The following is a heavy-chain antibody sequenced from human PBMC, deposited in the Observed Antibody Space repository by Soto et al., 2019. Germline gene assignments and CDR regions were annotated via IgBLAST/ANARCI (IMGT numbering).Heavy chain of an antibody. Sequence: QVQLVQSGAEVEKPGASVKVSCKTSGFTFAAYYIHWVRQVPGQGLEWMGWIKPDSGASFSAQKFQDWVTLTRDTSINTAYMELRSLRSDDTAVYYCARDGRNTYTSREVWDFDSWGQGTLVTVSS. D-gene: IGHD2-2*02. CDR3: ARDGRNTYTSREVWDFDS. CDR2: IKPDSGAS. J-gene: IGHJ4*02. V-gene: IGHV1-2*04. CDR1: GFTFAAYY.